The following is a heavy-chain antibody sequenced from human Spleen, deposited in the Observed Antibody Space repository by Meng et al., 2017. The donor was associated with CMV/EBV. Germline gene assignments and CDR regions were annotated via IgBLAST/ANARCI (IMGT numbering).Heavy chain of an antibody. V-gene: IGHV3-23*01. Sequence: GESLKISCAASGFIFSDYAMSWVRQAPGTGLEWVSAISGAGGSTYYADSVRGRFTISRDNSKNTLYLQMNSLRAEDTAVYYCAKDFDFNSVYGLDVWGQGTTVTVSS. CDR1: GFIFSDYA. J-gene: IGHJ6*02. CDR2: ISGAGGST. D-gene: IGHD3-3*01. CDR3: AKDFDFNSVYGLDV.